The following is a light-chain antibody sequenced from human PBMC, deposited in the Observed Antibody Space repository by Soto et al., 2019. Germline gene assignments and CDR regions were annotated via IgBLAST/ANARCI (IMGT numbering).Light chain of an antibody. Sequence: QSVLTQLPSVSGAPGQRVTISCTGSSSNIGAGYDVHWYQQLPGTAPKLFIYANSNRPSGVPDRFSGSKSGTSASLAITGLQAEDEADYYCQSYDSSLSVWVFGGGTKVTVL. CDR3: QSYDSSLSVWV. CDR2: ANS. CDR1: SSNIGAGYD. J-gene: IGLJ3*02. V-gene: IGLV1-40*01.